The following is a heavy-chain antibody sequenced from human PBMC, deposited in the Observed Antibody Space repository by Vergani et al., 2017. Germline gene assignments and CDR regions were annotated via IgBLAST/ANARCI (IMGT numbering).Heavy chain of an antibody. J-gene: IGHJ4*02. CDR3: TTEGGQVGATPNDY. CDR2: IKSKTDGGTT. Sequence: EVQLVESGGGLVKPGGSLRLSCAASGFTFSNAWMNWVRQAPGKGVEWVGRIKSKTDGGTTDYAAPVKGRFTISRDDSKNTLYLQMNSLKTEDTAVYYWTTEGGQVGATPNDYWGQGTLVTVSS. CDR1: GFTFSNAW. V-gene: IGHV3-15*07. D-gene: IGHD1-26*01.